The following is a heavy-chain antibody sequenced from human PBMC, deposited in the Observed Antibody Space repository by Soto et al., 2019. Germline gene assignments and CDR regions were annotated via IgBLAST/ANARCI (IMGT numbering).Heavy chain of an antibody. V-gene: IGHV4-39*01. CDR1: GDSIRNRNYY. D-gene: IGHD3-22*01. CDR3: AGGIYLWPSGYYLDL. CDR2: RYDDAST. J-gene: IGHJ4*02. Sequence: QLQLQESGPGLVKPSETLSLSCSVSGDSIRNRNYYWAWIRQPPGKGLEWIVSRYDDASTFYNPSPKPRVTISIETSKKPLSLKVTFVAAADTAVYYCAGGIYLWPSGYYLDLWGQGTLVTVSS.